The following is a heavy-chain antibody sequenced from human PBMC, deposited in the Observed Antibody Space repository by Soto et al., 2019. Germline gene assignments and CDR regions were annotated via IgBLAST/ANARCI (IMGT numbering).Heavy chain of an antibody. CDR1: GGSISSGDYY. CDR2: IYYSGST. J-gene: IGHJ4*02. D-gene: IGHD3-22*01. CDR3: ASYTYYYDSSGLLGY. V-gene: IGHV4-30-4*01. Sequence: SETLSLTCTVSGGSISSGDYYWSWIRQPPGKGLEWIGYIYYSGSTYYNPSLKSRVTISVDTSKNQFSLKLSSVTAADTAVYYCASYTYYYDSSGLLGYWGQGTLVTVSS.